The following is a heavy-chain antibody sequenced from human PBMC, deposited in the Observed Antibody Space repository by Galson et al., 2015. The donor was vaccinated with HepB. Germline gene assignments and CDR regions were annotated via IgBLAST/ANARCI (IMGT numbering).Heavy chain of an antibody. Sequence: SLRLSCAASGFTFSGSAMHWVRQASGKGLEWVGRIRSKANSYATAYAASVKGRFTISRDDSKNTAYLQMNSLKTEDTAVYYCTRRLAYSSGLDPWGQGTLVTVSS. CDR3: TRRLAYSSGLDP. J-gene: IGHJ5*02. V-gene: IGHV3-73*01. CDR1: GFTFSGSA. D-gene: IGHD6-19*01. CDR2: IRSKANSYAT.